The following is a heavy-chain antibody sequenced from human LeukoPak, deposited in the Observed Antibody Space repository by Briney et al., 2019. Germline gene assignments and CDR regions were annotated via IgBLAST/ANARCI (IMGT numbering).Heavy chain of an antibody. J-gene: IGHJ4*02. D-gene: IGHD3-9*01. CDR3: ARREYDILTGYYSFDY. V-gene: IGHV3-23*01. CDR2: ISGGET. Sequence: GGSLRLSCAASGFTFSSYAMSWVRQAPGKGLEGGSAISGGETFYADPVKGRFTISRDNSTNTLYLQVNSLRAEDTAVYYCARREYDILTGYYSFDYWGQGTLVTVSS. CDR1: GFTFSSYA.